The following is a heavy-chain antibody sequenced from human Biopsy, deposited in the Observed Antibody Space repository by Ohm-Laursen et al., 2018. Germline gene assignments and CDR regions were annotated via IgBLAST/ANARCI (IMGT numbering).Heavy chain of an antibody. CDR1: RFIPTSQG. Sequence: DSVKVSCKPSRFIPTSQGLSWVRQAPGQGLEWMGWISSSNDNTNYAQKFQGRVTMAADTSTSTAYMELWSLRSDDTAVYYSVRDFFDGSGYCYYENGFDLWGQGTMVTVSS. J-gene: IGHJ6*02. D-gene: IGHD3-22*01. CDR2: ISSSNDNT. CDR3: VRDFFDGSGYCYYENGFDL. V-gene: IGHV1-18*01.